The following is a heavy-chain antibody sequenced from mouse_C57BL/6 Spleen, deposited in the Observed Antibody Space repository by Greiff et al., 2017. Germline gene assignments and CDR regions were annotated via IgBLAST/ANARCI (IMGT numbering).Heavy chain of an antibody. Sequence: QVQLQQPGAELVKPGASVKLSCKASGYTFTSYWMQWVKQRPGQGLEWIGEIDPSDSYTNYNQKFKGKATLTVDTSSSTAYMQLSSLTSEDSAVYYCARMAYSNYDWDMDVWGKGTTVTVSS. CDR1: GYTFTSYW. V-gene: IGHV1-50*01. CDR3: ARMAYSNYDWDMDV. J-gene: IGHJ1*03. D-gene: IGHD2-5*01. CDR2: IDPSDSYT.